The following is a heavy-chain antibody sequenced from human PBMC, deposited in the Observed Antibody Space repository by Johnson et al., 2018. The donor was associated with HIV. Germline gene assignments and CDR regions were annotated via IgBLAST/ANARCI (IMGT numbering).Heavy chain of an antibody. J-gene: IGHJ3*01. V-gene: IGHV3-11*04. CDR3: ARDGESQQLPLGDAFDV. CDR2: ISRSGSTI. Sequence: QMQLVESGGGVVQPGGSLRLSCAASGFTVSSNYMSWIRQAPGKGLEWVSYISRSGSTIYYAEPVKGRFTISRDNAKNSLYLHMSSLRVEDTAMYYCARDGESQQLPLGDAFDVWGQGTMVTVSS. CDR1: GFTVSSNY. D-gene: IGHD6-13*01.